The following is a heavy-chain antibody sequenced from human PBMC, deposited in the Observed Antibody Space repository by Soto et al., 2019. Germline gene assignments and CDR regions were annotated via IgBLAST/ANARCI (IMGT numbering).Heavy chain of an antibody. CDR1: GYTFTNYG. Sequence: QVQVVQSGTEVKKPGASVKVSCKASGYTFTNYGISWVRQAPGQGLEWMGWISAYNGNTNYAQKFQGRVTLTTDTSTTTAYMELRSLKSDDTAVYYCARGDSSSGLDPSGQGTLVTVSS. D-gene: IGHD6-6*01. V-gene: IGHV1-18*01. CDR3: ARGDSSSGLDP. J-gene: IGHJ5*02. CDR2: ISAYNGNT.